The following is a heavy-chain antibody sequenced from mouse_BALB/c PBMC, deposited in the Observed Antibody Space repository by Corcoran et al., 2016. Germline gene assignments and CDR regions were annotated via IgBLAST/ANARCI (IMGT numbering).Heavy chain of an antibody. V-gene: IGHV1S22*01. CDR1: GYTFTSYW. Sequence: LQQPGAELVRPGASVKLSCKASGYTFTSYWMHWVKQRHGQGVEWIGNIYPGSGSTNYDEKFKSKGTLTVDTSSSTAYMHLSSLTSEDSAVYYCTREGFAYWGQGTLVTVSA. CDR3: TREGFAY. J-gene: IGHJ3*01. CDR2: IYPGSGST.